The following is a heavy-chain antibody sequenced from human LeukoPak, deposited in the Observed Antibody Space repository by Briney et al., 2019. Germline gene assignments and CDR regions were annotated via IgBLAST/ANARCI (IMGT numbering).Heavy chain of an antibody. J-gene: IGHJ6*03. CDR1: GGSFSGYY. Sequence: SETLSLTCTVYGGSFSGYYWSWIRQPPGKGLEWIGEINHSGSTNYNPSLKSRVTISVDTSKNQFSLKLSSVTAADTAVYYCARFGRDFWSGTDRSYYYYMDVRGKGTTVTVSS. D-gene: IGHD3-3*01. CDR2: INHSGST. V-gene: IGHV4-34*01. CDR3: ARFGRDFWSGTDRSYYYYMDV.